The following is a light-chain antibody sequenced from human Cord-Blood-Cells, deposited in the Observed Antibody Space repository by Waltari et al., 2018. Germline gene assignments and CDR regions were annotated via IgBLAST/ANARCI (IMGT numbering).Light chain of an antibody. CDR3: CSYAGSSTFWV. CDR1: SSDIGSYYL. V-gene: IGLV2-23*01. CDR2: EGS. J-gene: IGLJ3*02. Sequence: QSALTQPASVSGSPGQSITISCTGTSSDIGSYYLVSWYQQAPGKAPKLMIYEGSKRPSGLSNRFSGSRSGNTASVTISGRQAEDEAVYYCCSYAGSSTFWVFGGGTKLSVL.